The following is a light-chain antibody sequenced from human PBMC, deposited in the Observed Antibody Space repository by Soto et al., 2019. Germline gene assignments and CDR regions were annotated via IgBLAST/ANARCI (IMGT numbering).Light chain of an antibody. CDR3: QHYNNLPPFS. CDR2: GAS. CDR1: QDIRTS. V-gene: IGKV1-33*01. J-gene: IGKJ3*01. Sequence: DIQMTQSPSSLSASVGARVSITCQASQDIRTSLSWFQHKPGRAPKLLIYGASYLETGVPSRFRGSVSGTDFTFTITSLQPEDIATYYCQHYNNLPPFSFGPRTIVDIK.